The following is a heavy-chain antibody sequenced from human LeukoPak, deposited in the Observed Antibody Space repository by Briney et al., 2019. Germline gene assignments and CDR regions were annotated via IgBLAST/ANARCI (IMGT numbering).Heavy chain of an antibody. CDR3: ARGRGGYSSSWYQIPPYFDY. CDR1: GGSFSGYY. V-gene: IGHV4-34*01. J-gene: IGHJ4*02. D-gene: IGHD6-13*01. CDR2: INQSGST. Sequence: SETLSLTCAVYGGSFSGYYWSWIRQPPGRGLEWIGEINQSGSTNYNPSLKSRVTISVDTSKNQFSLKLSSVTAADTAVYYCARGRGGYSSSWYQIPPYFDYWGQGTLVTVSS.